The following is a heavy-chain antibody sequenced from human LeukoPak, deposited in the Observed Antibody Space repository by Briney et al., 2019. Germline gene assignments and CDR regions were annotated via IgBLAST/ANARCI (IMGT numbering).Heavy chain of an antibody. CDR3: AGGSGWYGDY. CDR2: ICTGGST. CDR1: GFTFSSYA. Sequence: GGSLRLSCAASGFTFSSYAMSWVRQAPGKGLEWVSSICTGGSTYYADSVKGRFTISRDNSKNTLYLQMNSLRAEDTAVYYCAGGSGWYGDYWGQGTLVTVSS. J-gene: IGHJ4*02. D-gene: IGHD6-19*01. V-gene: IGHV3-23*01.